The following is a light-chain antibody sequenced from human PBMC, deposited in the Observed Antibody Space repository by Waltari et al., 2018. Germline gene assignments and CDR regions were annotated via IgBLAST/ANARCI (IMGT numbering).Light chain of an antibody. J-gene: IGLJ2*01. CDR2: SNN. CDR3: AAWDDSLSVR. V-gene: IGLV1-47*02. Sequence: QSVLTQPPPASGTPGQRVNIPRSGSSSTIGSNYVYWYQQHPGTAPKRLIYSNNQRPSGVPDRFSGSKSGTSASLAISGLRSEDEADYYCAAWDDSLSVRFGGGTKLTVL. CDR1: SSTIGSNY.